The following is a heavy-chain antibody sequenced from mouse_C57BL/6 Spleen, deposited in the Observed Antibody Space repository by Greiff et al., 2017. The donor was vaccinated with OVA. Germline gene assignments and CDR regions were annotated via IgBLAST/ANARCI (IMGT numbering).Heavy chain of an antibody. CDR3: VRHGLDYYGSDYFDY. CDR1: GFSFNTYA. J-gene: IGHJ2*01. V-gene: IGHV10-1*01. D-gene: IGHD1-1*01. Sequence: EVKLQESGGGLVQPKGSLKLSCAASGFSFNTYAMNWVRQAPGKGLEWVARIRSKSNNYATYYADSVKDRFTISRDDSESMLYLQMNNLKTEDTAMYYCVRHGLDYYGSDYFDYWGQGTTLTVSS. CDR2: IRSKSNNYAT.